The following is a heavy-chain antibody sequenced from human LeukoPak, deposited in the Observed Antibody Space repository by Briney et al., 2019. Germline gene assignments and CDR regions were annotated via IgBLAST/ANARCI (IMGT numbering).Heavy chain of an antibody. CDR2: ISDSGSTI. Sequence: GGSLRLSCAASGFTFTSYEMNWVRQAPGKGLEWISYISDSGSTIYYADAVKGRFTISRDNSRNTLSLQMNSLRVEDTAVYYCAKDAPRSSGWFFFDYWGQGILVTVSS. CDR1: GFTFTSYE. J-gene: IGHJ4*02. D-gene: IGHD6-19*01. CDR3: AKDAPRSSGWFFFDY. V-gene: IGHV3-48*03.